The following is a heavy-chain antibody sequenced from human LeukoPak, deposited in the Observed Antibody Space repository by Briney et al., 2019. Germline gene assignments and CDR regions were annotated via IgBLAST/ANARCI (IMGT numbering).Heavy chain of an antibody. V-gene: IGHV3-7*01. CDR2: IKQDGSEK. CDR3: AKGGRGNGEVY. Sequence: PGGSLRLSCAASGFTFSSHWMNWVRQAPGKGLEWVANIKQDGSEKNYVDSVKGRFTISRDNAKSSLFLQMNDLRAEDTAVYYCAKGGRGNGEVYWGQGTLVTVSS. J-gene: IGHJ4*02. D-gene: IGHD2-8*01. CDR1: GFTFSSHW.